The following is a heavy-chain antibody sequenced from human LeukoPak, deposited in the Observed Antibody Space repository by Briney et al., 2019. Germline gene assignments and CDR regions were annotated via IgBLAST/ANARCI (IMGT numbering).Heavy chain of an antibody. J-gene: IGHJ4*02. V-gene: IGHV1-18*01. D-gene: IGHD3-9*01. Sequence: ASVKVSCKAARGTFRNYGISWVRQAPGQGLEWMGWISAYNGNTNYAQKLQGRVTMTTDTSTSTAYMELRSRRSDDTAVYYCAREGRLRYFDWVLNRTTSPFDYWGQGTLVTVSS. CDR3: AREGRLRYFDWVLNRTTSPFDY. CDR1: RGTFRNYG. CDR2: ISAYNGNT.